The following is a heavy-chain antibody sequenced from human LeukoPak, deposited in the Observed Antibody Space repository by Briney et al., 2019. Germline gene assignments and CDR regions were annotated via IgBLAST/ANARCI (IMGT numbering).Heavy chain of an antibody. CDR1: GFTFSGYG. J-gene: IGHJ4*02. CDR2: ISYDGSNK. CDR3: ARAPLRVDYFDY. V-gene: IGHV3-30*03. D-gene: IGHD3-3*01. Sequence: PGGSLRLSCAASGFTFSGYGIHWVRQAPGKGLEWVAVISYDGSNKYYADSVKGRFTISRDNSKNTLHLQMNSLRAEDTAVYYCARAPLRVDYFDYWGQGTLVTVSS.